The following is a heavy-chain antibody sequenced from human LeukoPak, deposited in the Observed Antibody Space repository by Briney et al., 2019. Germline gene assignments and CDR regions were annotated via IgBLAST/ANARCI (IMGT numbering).Heavy chain of an antibody. D-gene: IGHD3-22*01. V-gene: IGHV1-18*01. Sequence: ASVKVSCKASGYTFTSYGISWVRQAPGQGLEWMGWISAYNGNTNYAQKLQGRVTMTTDTSTSTAYMELRSLRSDDTAVYYCARIYDSSDYYPYYYMDVWGKGTTVTVSS. CDR1: GYTFTSYG. CDR2: ISAYNGNT. CDR3: ARIYDSSDYYPYYYMDV. J-gene: IGHJ6*03.